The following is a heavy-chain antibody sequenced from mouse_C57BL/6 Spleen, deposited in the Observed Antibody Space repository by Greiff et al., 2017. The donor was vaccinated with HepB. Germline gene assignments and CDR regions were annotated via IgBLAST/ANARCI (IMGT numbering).Heavy chain of an antibody. CDR2: IYPRSGNT. CDR3: ARSYYSNYGAMDY. CDR1: GYTFTSYG. V-gene: IGHV1-81*01. J-gene: IGHJ4*01. Sequence: VQVVESGAELARPGASVKLSCKASGYTFTSYGISWVKQRTGQGLEWIGEIYPRSGNTYYNEKFKGKATLTADKSSSTAYMELRSLTSEDSAVYFCARSYYSNYGAMDYWGQGTSVTVSS. D-gene: IGHD2-5*01.